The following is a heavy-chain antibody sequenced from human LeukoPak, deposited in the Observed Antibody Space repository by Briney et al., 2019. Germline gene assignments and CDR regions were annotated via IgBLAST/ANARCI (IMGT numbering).Heavy chain of an antibody. D-gene: IGHD6-19*01. J-gene: IGHJ2*01. Sequence: PGGSLRLSCAASGFTFSTYAMSWVRQAPGKGLEWVSTVSGSGASAHHGDSVKARLTIPRDNSKNMVYLQMNSLRGEDTAVYYCAKDRGKQWPNWYFYVWGCGTLVTVSS. CDR2: VSGSGASA. CDR3: AKDRGKQWPNWYFYV. V-gene: IGHV3-23*01. CDR1: GFTFSTYA.